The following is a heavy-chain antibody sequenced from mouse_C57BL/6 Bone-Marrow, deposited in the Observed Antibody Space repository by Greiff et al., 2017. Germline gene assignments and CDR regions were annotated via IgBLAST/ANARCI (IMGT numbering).Heavy chain of an antibody. V-gene: IGHV1-81*01. J-gene: IGHJ3*01. Sequence: QVQLQQSGAELARPGASVKLSCKASGYTFTSYGISWVKQRTGQGLEWIGEIYPRSGNTYYNEKFKGKATLTADKSSSTAYMELSSLHSEDYALYFCANAVYYGSLLFAHWGQGTLVTVSA. CDR3: ANAVYYGSLLFAH. CDR1: GYTFTSYG. D-gene: IGHD1-1*01. CDR2: IYPRSGNT.